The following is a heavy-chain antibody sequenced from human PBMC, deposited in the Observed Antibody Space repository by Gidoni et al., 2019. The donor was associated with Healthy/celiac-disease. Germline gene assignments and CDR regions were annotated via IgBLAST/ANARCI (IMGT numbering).Heavy chain of an antibody. D-gene: IGHD3-22*01. CDR1: GYSFPSYR. J-gene: IGHJ4*02. CDR3: ARQEDYYDSSGYPDY. Sequence: EVQLVQSGAEVKRPGESLRISCKGSGYSFPSYRISWVRQMPGKGLTWMGRIDPSDSDTNYSPSFQGHVTISADKSISTAYLQWSRLKASDTAMYYCARQEDYYDSSGYPDYWGQGTLVTVSS. V-gene: IGHV5-10-1*03. CDR2: IDPSDSDT.